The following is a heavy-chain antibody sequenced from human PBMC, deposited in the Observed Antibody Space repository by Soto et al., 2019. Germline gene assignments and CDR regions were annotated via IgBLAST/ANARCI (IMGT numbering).Heavy chain of an antibody. CDR3: ARLPYYDFWTDSYYYYGMDV. Sequence: SETLSLTCTVSGGFISSSSYYWGWIRQPPGKGLEWIGSIYYSGSTYYNPSLKSRVTISVDTSKNQFSLKLSSVTAADTAVYYCARLPYYDFWTDSYYYYGMDVWGQGTLVTVSS. J-gene: IGHJ6*02. CDR1: GGFISSSSYY. CDR2: IYYSGST. D-gene: IGHD3-3*01. V-gene: IGHV4-39*01.